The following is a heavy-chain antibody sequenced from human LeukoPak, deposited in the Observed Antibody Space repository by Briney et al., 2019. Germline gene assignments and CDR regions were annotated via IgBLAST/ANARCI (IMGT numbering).Heavy chain of an antibody. CDR1: GYTFTGYY. CDR3: ARGGTMVRGVILYYFDY. CDR2: INPNSGGT. J-gene: IGHJ4*02. V-gene: IGHV1-2*02. Sequence: ASVKVSCKASGYTFTGYYMHWVRQAPGQGLEWMGWINPNSGGTNYAQKFQGRVTITADKSTSTAYMELSSLRSEDTAVYYCARGGTMVRGVILYYFDYWGQGTLVTVSS. D-gene: IGHD3-10*01.